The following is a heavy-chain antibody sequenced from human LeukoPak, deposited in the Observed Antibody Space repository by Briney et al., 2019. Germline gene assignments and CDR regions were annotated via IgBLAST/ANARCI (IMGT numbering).Heavy chain of an antibody. D-gene: IGHD3-10*01. CDR2: IGARGDVT. Sequence: GGSLRLSCTVSGFAFSGYAMSWVRQAPGKGPEWVSSIGARGDVTYSADSVKGRFTISRDNSKSTLYLQMNSLRAEDTAVYYCVRDFASGSYYNLFDYWGQGTLVTVSS. V-gene: IGHV3-23*01. CDR3: VRDFASGSYYNLFDY. CDR1: GFAFSGYA. J-gene: IGHJ4*02.